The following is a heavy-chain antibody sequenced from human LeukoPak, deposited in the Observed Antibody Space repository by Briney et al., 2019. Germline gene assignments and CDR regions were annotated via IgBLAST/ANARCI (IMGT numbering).Heavy chain of an antibody. CDR2: ISGGDNNT. J-gene: IGHJ4*02. CDR3: ANEIRPNDY. D-gene: IGHD4-17*01. Sequence: GGSLRLSCAASGFTFNSYAMSWVRQAPGKGLEWVSTISGGDNNTYYADSVKGRSTISRDNSKNTVYLQVNSLRADDTAVYYCANEIRPNDYWGQGTQVTVSS. V-gene: IGHV3-23*01. CDR1: GFTFNSYA.